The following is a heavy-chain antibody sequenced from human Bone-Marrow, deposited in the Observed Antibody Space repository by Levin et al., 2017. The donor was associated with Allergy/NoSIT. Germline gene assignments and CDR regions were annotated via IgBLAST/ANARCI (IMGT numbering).Heavy chain of an antibody. CDR3: ARHQYTGTYYYYGIDV. CDR1: GYTFTSYW. V-gene: IGHV5-51*01. D-gene: IGHD1-1*01. CDR2: IYPDDSDT. J-gene: IGHJ6*02. Sequence: GESLKISCKVSGYTFTSYWIGWVRQMPGKGLEWMGIIYPDDSDTRYSPSFQGQVTISADKSISTAYLPWSSLKASDTAMYYCARHQYTGTYYYYGIDVWGQGTSVTVSS.